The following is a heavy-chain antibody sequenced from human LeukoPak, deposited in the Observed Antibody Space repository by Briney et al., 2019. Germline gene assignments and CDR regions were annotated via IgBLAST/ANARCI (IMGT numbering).Heavy chain of an antibody. D-gene: IGHD1-26*01. J-gene: IGHJ3*02. CDR2: IYYSGST. CDR3: ARTKWVHAFDI. Sequence: SETLSLTCTVSGGSISSSSYYWGWIRQPPGKGLEWIGGIYYSGSTYYNPSLKSRVTISVDTSKNQFSLKLSSVTAADTAVYYCARTKWVHAFDIWGQGTMVTVSS. CDR1: GGSISSSSYY. V-gene: IGHV4-39*07.